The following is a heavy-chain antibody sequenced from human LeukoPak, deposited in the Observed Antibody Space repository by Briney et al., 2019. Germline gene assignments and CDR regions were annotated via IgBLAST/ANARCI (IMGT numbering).Heavy chain of an antibody. V-gene: IGHV4-61*02. CDR1: GGSISSGSYY. J-gene: IGHJ4*02. CDR2: IYTSGST. CDR3: ARGRYSSSPYFDY. Sequence: SETLSLTCTVSGGSISSGSYYWSWIRQPAGKGLEWIGRIYTSGSTNYNPSLKSRVTISVDTSKDQFSLKLSSVTAADTAVYYCARGRYSSSPYFDYWGQGTLVTVSS. D-gene: IGHD6-13*01.